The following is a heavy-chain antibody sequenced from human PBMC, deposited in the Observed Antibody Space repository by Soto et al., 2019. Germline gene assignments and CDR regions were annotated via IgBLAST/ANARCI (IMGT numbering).Heavy chain of an antibody. V-gene: IGHV1-18*01. Sequence: GASAKASSKAPRYTFTSYGISWVRQAPGQGLEWMGWISAYNGNTNYAQKLQGRVTMTTDTSTSTAYMELRSLRSDDTAVYYCARERATFEDYYYYGMDVWGQRTTVTGSS. CDR3: ARERATFEDYYYYGMDV. CDR2: ISAYNGNT. D-gene: IGHD3-16*01. CDR1: RYTFTSYG. J-gene: IGHJ6*02.